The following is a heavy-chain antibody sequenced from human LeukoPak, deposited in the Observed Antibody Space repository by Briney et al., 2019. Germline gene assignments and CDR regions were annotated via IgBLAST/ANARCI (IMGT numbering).Heavy chain of an antibody. V-gene: IGHV3-23*01. J-gene: IGHJ4*02. CDR1: GFTFSSYA. CDR2: ISGSGGST. CDR3: AKEYDFWGGYPTY. D-gene: IGHD3-3*01. Sequence: GGSLRLSCAASGFTFSSYAMSWVRQAPGKGLEWVSAISGSGGSTYYADSAKGRFTISRDNSKNTLYLQMNSLRAEDTAVYYYAKEYDFWGGYPTYWGQGTLVTVSS.